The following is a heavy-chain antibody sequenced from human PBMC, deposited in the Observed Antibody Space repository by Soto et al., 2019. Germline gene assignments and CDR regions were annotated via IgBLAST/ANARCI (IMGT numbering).Heavy chain of an antibody. V-gene: IGHV4-34*01. CDR2: INHSGST. J-gene: IGHJ6*03. D-gene: IGHD4-17*01. CDR3: ARVHPLGATVTTATFYYYYMDV. Sequence: SETLSLTCAVYGGSFIGYYWSWIRQPPGEGLEWIGEINHSGSTNYNPSLKSRVTISVDTSKNQFSLKLSSVTAADTAVYYCARVHPLGATVTTATFYYYYMDVWGKGTTVT. CDR1: GGSFIGYY.